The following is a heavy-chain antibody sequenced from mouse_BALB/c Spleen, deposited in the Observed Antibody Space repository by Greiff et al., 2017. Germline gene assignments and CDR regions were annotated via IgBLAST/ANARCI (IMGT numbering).Heavy chain of an antibody. V-gene: IGHV5-6-3*01. Sequence: EVKLMESGGGLVQPGGSLKLSCAASGFTFSSYGMSWVRQTPDKRLELVATINSNGGSTYYPDSVKGRFTISRDNAKNTLYLQMSSLKSEDTAMYYCAREAFYAMDDWGQGTSVTVSS. CDR3: AREAFYAMDD. CDR1: GFTFSSYG. CDR2: INSNGGST. J-gene: IGHJ4*01.